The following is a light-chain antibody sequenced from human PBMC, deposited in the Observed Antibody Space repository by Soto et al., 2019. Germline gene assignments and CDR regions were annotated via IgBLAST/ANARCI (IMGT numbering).Light chain of an antibody. V-gene: IGLV2-14*03. CDR1: SSDVGAFNY. J-gene: IGLJ1*01. Sequence: QSALAQPASVSGSPGQAITISCSGTSSDVGAFNYVSWYQQHPGKAPKLMIYDVSNRPSGVSNRFSGSKSGNTASLTISGLRAEDEADYYCNPYTSNNTYVFGTGTKV. CDR3: NPYTSNNTYV. CDR2: DVS.